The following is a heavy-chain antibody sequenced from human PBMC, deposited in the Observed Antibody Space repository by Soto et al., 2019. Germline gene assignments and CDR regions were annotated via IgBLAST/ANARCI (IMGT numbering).Heavy chain of an antibody. V-gene: IGHV3-23*05. Sequence: VASLMLSCTASGLPHSSFAMMWVSKAPGKGLECVSGIYGSGRGIEYADSVKGRFTISRDNSKNTVYLRMTDLRADDTAVYYFAKDAVYNDGLWLMDHWGQGTQVTVSA. CDR2: IYGSGRGI. D-gene: IGHD3-22*01. CDR3: AKDAVYNDGLWLMDH. CDR1: GLPHSSFA. J-gene: IGHJ4*02.